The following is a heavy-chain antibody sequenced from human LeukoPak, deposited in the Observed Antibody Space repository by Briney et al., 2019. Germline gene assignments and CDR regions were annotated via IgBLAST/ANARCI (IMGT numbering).Heavy chain of an antibody. V-gene: IGHV3-23*01. CDR1: GFTFSSYA. CDR3: AKSQAWFAHFDY. D-gene: IGHD3-10*01. Sequence: GGSLRLSCAASGFTFSSYAMSWVRQAPGKGLEWVSVISGSGVSTHYADSVKGRFTISRGNSKNTLYLQMNSLRAEDTAVYYCAKSQAWFAHFDYWGQGTLVTVSS. J-gene: IGHJ4*02. CDR2: ISGSGVST.